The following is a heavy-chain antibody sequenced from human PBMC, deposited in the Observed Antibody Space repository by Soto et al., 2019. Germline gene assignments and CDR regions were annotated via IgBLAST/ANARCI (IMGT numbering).Heavy chain of an antibody. D-gene: IGHD3-3*01. J-gene: IGHJ4*02. CDR2: IYWDDDK. CDR3: AHRVLRTVFGLVTTTAIYFDF. V-gene: IGHV2-5*02. CDR1: GFSLTTSGVG. Sequence: QITLNESGPPQVNPRQTLTLTCTFSGFSLTTSGVGVGWIRQSPGKPPEWLALIYWDDDKRYSPSLKSRLTITKDTSKNQVVLTMADLDPADTATYYCAHRVLRTVFGLVTTTAIYFDFWGQGTPVAVSS.